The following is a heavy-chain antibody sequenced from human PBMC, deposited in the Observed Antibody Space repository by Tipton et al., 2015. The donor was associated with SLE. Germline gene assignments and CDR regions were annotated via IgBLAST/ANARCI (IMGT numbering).Heavy chain of an antibody. Sequence: SLRLSCAASGFTFSSYAMHWVRQAPGKGLEWVAVISYDGSNKYYADSVKGRFTISRDNSKNTLYLQMNSLRAEDTAVYYCAAELQPPYGMDVWGQGTTVTVSS. CDR3: AAELQPPYGMDV. J-gene: IGHJ6*02. CDR1: GFTFSSYA. V-gene: IGHV3-30*04. CDR2: ISYDGSNK. D-gene: IGHD1-26*01.